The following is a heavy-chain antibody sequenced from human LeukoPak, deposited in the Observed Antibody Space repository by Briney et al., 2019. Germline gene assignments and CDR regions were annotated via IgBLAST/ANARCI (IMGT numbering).Heavy chain of an antibody. CDR3: ARDNWYSSSWYEGYFDY. CDR2: IWYDGSNK. D-gene: IGHD6-13*01. CDR1: GFTFSSYG. J-gene: IGHJ4*02. V-gene: IGHV3-33*01. Sequence: LRLSCAASGFTFSSYGMHWVRQAPGKGLEGVAVIWYDGSNKYYADSVKGRFTISRDNSKNTLYLQMNSLRAEDTAVYYCARDNWYSSSWYEGYFDYWGQGTLVTVSS.